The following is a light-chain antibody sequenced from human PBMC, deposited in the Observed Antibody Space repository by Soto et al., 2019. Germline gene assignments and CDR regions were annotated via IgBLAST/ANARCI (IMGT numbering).Light chain of an antibody. CDR2: TAS. CDR1: QSISYF. J-gene: IGKJ4*01. V-gene: IGKV1-39*01. Sequence: DIQMTQSPSSLSASVGDRVTITCRASQSISYFLNWYQRKPGKAPTLLIYTASNLQDGVPSRFSGSGSGTDFTLTISSLEPEDFAIYYCQQGYRTPLSFGGGTKVEI. CDR3: QQGYRTPLS.